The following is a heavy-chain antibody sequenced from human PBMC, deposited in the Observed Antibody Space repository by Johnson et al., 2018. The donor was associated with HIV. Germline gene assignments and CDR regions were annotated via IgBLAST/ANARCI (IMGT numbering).Heavy chain of an antibody. J-gene: IGHJ3*02. D-gene: IGHD3-10*01. CDR3: ARGGMWFGGYDAFDI. CDR2: IKQDGSEK. CDR1: GFTFSSYW. Sequence: VQLVESGGGLVQPGGSLRLSCAASGFTFSSYWMSWVRQAPGKGLEWVANIKQDGSEKYYVDSVKGRFTISRANAKNSLYLQMNSLRAEDTAMYYCARGGMWFGGYDAFDIWGQGTMVTVSS. V-gene: IGHV3-7*02.